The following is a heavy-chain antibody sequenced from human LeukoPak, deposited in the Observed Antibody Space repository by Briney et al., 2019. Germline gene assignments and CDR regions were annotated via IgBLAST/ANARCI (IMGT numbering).Heavy chain of an antibody. Sequence: ASVKVSCKASGYTFTSYDINWVRQATGQGLEWMGWMNPNSGNTGYARKFQGRVTMTRNTSISTAYMELSSLRSEDTAVYYCARAAYYDFWSGYYSYGMDVWGQGTTVTVSS. CDR3: ARAAYYDFWSGYYSYGMDV. CDR2: MNPNSGNT. CDR1: GYTFTSYD. D-gene: IGHD3-3*01. J-gene: IGHJ6*02. V-gene: IGHV1-8*01.